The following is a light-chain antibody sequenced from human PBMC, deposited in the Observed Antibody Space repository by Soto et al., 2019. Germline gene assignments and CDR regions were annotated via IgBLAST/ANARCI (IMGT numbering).Light chain of an antibody. CDR3: QHYNSYSEA. Sequence: IQMTQSPSSVSASVGDRVTITCRASQGISSWLAWHQQKPGKAPKLLIYKASTLKSGVPSRFSGSGSGTEFTLTISSLQPDDFATYYCQHYNSYSEAFGQGTKVDIK. CDR2: KAS. V-gene: IGKV1-5*03. CDR1: QGISSW. J-gene: IGKJ1*01.